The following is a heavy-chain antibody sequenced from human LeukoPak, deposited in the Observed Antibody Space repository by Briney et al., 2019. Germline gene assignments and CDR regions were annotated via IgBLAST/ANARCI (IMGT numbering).Heavy chain of an antibody. Sequence: GGSLRLACAASGFTFSSYGMHWVRQAPGKGLEWVAFIRYDGSNKYYADSVKGRFTISRDNSKNTLYLQMNSLRAEDTAVYYCAKDASGSYNYFDYWGQGTLVTVSS. CDR1: GFTFSSYG. D-gene: IGHD1-26*01. CDR3: AKDASGSYNYFDY. V-gene: IGHV3-30*02. J-gene: IGHJ4*02. CDR2: IRYDGSNK.